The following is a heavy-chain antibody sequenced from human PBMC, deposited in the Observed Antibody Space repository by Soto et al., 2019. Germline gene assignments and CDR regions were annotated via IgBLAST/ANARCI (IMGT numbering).Heavy chain of an antibody. J-gene: IGHJ5*02. CDR1: GGSISSSNW. CDR2: IYHSGST. CDR3: ARKDIVVVPAAKRYSWFDP. D-gene: IGHD2-2*01. V-gene: IGHV4-4*02. Sequence: PSETLSLTCAVSGGSISSSNWWSWFRQPPGKGLEWIGEIYHSGSTNYNPSLKSRVTISVDKSKNQFSLKLSSVTAADTAVYYCARKDIVVVPAAKRYSWFDPWGQGTLVTVSS.